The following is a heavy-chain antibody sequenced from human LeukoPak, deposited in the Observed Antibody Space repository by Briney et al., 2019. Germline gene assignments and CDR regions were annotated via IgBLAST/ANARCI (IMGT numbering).Heavy chain of an antibody. CDR3: ARTSPDTRPPVGAFDI. Sequence: PSETLSLTCTVSGGSISSYYWSWIRQPPGKGLEWIGYIYYSGSTNYNPSLKSRVTISVDTSKNQFSLKLSSVTAADTAVYYCARTSPDTRPPVGAFDIWGQGTMVTVSS. D-gene: IGHD4-23*01. J-gene: IGHJ3*02. CDR2: IYYSGST. CDR1: GGSISSYY. V-gene: IGHV4-59*08.